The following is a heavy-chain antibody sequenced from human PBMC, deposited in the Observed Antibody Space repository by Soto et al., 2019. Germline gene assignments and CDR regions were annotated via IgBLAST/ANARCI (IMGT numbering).Heavy chain of an antibody. J-gene: IGHJ4*02. D-gene: IGHD3-3*01. V-gene: IGHV3-23*01. CDR1: GFTFSSYA. CDR3: AKLTYYDFWSGYHFDY. CDR2: ISGSGGST. Sequence: GGSLRLSCAASGFTFSSYAMSWVRQAPGKGLEWVSAISGSGGSTYYADSVKGRFTISRDNSKNTLYLQMNSLRAEDTAVYYYAKLTYYDFWSGYHFDYWGQGTLVTVSS.